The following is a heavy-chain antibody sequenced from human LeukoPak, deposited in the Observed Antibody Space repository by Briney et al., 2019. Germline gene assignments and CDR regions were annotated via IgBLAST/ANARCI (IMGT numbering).Heavy chain of an antibody. CDR2: IYSGGST. J-gene: IGHJ4*02. CDR1: GFTVSSNY. CDR3: ARGDGYNYGYYFDY. D-gene: IGHD5-24*01. Sequence: GGSLRLSCAASGFTVSSNYMSWVRQAPGKGLEWVSVIYSGGSTYYADSVKGRFTISRHNSKNTLYLQMNSLGAEDTAVYYCARGDGYNYGYYFDYWGQGTLVTVSS. V-gene: IGHV3-53*04.